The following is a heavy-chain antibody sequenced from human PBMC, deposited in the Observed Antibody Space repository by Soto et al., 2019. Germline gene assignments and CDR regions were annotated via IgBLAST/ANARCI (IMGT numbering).Heavy chain of an antibody. CDR1: GFSLTTAGVG. V-gene: IGHV2-5*02. Sequence: QIALKESGPTLVKPTQTLTLTCSFSGFSLTTAGVGVGWVRQPPGEALEWLALIYWDDDERYSPSLKTRLTLTKDPSKTQVVLTMTNMAPVDTATYYCAHSRNLITEDAQVGDFDYWGQGTLVTVSS. D-gene: IGHD3-16*01. CDR3: AHSRNLITEDAQVGDFDY. CDR2: IYWDDDE. J-gene: IGHJ4*02.